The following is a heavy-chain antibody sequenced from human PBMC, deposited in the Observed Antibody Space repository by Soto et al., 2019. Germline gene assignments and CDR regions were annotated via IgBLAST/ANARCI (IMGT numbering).Heavy chain of an antibody. CDR3: ARLRCGGSCYLDF. J-gene: IGHJ4*02. CDR1: GFTFSSYW. V-gene: IGHV3-7*01. D-gene: IGHD2-15*01. CDR2: IKQDGSEK. Sequence: GGSLRLSCAASGFTFSSYWMSWVRQAPGKGLEWVANIKQDGSEKYYVDSVKGRFTIPRDNAKNSLYLQMNSLRAEDTAVYYCARLRCGGSCYLDFWGQGTRVTVSS.